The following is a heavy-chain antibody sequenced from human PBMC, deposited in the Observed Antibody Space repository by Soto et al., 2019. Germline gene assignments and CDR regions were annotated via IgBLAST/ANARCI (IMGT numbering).Heavy chain of an antibody. CDR3: ARTEWLLTPRDYYYGMDV. CDR2: ISAYNGNT. Sequence: ASVKVSCKASGYTFTSYGISWVLQAPGQGLEWMGWISAYNGNTNYAQKLQGRVTMTTDTSTSTAYMELRSLRSDDTAVYYCARTEWLLTPRDYYYGMDVWGQGTTVTVSS. CDR1: GYTFTSYG. J-gene: IGHJ6*02. D-gene: IGHD3-3*01. V-gene: IGHV1-18*01.